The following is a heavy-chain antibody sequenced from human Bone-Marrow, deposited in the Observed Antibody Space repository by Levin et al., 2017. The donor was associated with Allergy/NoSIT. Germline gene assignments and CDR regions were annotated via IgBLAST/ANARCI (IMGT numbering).Heavy chain of an antibody. CDR3: ARRRIHYDWFDP. J-gene: IGHJ5*02. Sequence: NPSETLSLTCTVSGGSINSDGYCWGWIRQPPGTGLEPIVSISEDGTTYSNPSLKSRVTISLDTSKNQFSLKLSSVTAADTAIYYCARRRIHYDWFDPWGQGTLVTVSS. V-gene: IGHV4-39*01. CDR1: GGSINSDGYC. CDR2: ISEDGTT. D-gene: IGHD3-22*01.